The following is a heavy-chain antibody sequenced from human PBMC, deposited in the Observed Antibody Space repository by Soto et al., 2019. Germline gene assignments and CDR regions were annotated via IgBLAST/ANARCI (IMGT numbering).Heavy chain of an antibody. CDR1: GFTFSSYT. CDR3: AILYSTWSNFDY. V-gene: IGHV3-23*01. Sequence: EVQLLESGGGLGQPGGSLRLSCAASGFTFSSYTVSWVRQAPGKGLEWVSAISGSGGSTYYEDSVKGRFAISRDNSKNKLYLQLSSLRAEDTAVYYCAILYSTWSNFDYWGQGTLVTVSS. CDR2: ISGSGGST. J-gene: IGHJ4*02. D-gene: IGHD6-13*01.